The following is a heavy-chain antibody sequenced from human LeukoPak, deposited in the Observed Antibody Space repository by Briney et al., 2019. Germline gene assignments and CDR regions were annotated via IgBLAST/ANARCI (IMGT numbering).Heavy chain of an antibody. Sequence: PSETPSLTCAVYGGSFSGYYWSWIRQPPGKGLEWIGEINHSGSTNYNPSLKSRVTISVDTSKNQFSLKLSSVTAADTAVYYCARSLGLTSGIAVRKVNYFDYWGQGTLVTVSS. V-gene: IGHV4-34*01. D-gene: IGHD6-19*01. CDR2: INHSGST. CDR3: ARSLGLTSGIAVRKVNYFDY. CDR1: GGSFSGYY. J-gene: IGHJ4*02.